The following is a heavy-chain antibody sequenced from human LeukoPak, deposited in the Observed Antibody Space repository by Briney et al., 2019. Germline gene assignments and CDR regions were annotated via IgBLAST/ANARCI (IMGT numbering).Heavy chain of an antibody. J-gene: IGHJ4*02. D-gene: IGHD6-19*01. CDR1: GYTFANYY. V-gene: IGHV1-46*01. Sequence: ASVKVSCKSSGYTFANYYLHWVRQDPGQGLEWMGIINPVGGSTTYTQKFQGRVTMTRDTSTSTIYMDLSSLRSEDTAVYYCARGGSLAAAPHLYYFDYWGQGSLVTVSS. CDR2: INPVGGST. CDR3: ARGGSLAAAPHLYYFDY.